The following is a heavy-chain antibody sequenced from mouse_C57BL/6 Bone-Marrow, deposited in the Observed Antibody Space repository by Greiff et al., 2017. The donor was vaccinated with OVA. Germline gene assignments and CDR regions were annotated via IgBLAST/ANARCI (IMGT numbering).Heavy chain of an antibody. J-gene: IGHJ4*01. D-gene: IGHD1-1*01. CDR1: GYSITSGYY. CDR2: ISYDGSN. V-gene: IGHV3-6*01. CDR3: ARERGSTVVAPYAMDY. Sequence: EVQLQQSGPGLVKPSQSLSLTCSVTGYSITSGYYWNWIRQFPGNKLEWMGYISYDGSNNYNPSLKNRISITRDTSKNQFFLKLNSVTTEDTATYYCARERGSTVVAPYAMDYWGQGTSVTVSS.